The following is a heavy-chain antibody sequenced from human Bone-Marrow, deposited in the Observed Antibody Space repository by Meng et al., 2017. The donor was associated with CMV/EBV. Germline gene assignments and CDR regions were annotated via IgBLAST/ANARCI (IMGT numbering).Heavy chain of an antibody. CDR2: ISSSSSYT. CDR1: GFTFSSYS. D-gene: IGHD3-10*01. J-gene: IGHJ6*02. CDR3: AGQQETFWWSYYSRYYYYGMDV. V-gene: IGHV3-21*01. Sequence: GESLKISCAASGFTFSSYSMNWVRQAPGKGLEWVSFISSSSSYTYYAESVKGRFTISRDNAKKPLYLQMNSLRAEDTAFYYCAGQQETFWWSYYSRYYYYGMDVWGQGTTVTVSS.